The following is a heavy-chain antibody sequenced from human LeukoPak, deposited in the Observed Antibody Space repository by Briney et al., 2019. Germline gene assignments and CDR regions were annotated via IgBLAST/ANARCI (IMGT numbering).Heavy chain of an antibody. CDR3: ARGASVVAGSDDAFDI. V-gene: IGHV3-21*01. D-gene: IGHD6-19*01. CDR2: ISTSSSYI. CDR1: EFTFSRNN. Sequence: GGSLRLSCAASEFTFSRNNMNWVRQAPGKGLEWVSSISTSSSYIYYADSVKGRFTISRDNAKNSLYLQMNSLRVDVTAVYYCARGASVVAGSDDAFDIWGQGTMVTVSS. J-gene: IGHJ3*02.